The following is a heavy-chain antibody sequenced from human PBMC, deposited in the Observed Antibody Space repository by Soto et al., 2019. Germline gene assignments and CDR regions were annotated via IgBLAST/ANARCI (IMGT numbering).Heavy chain of an antibody. V-gene: IGHV4-34*01. Sequence: SETLSLTCAVYGGSFSGYYWSWIRQPPGKGLEWIGEINHSGNTNYNPSLKSRVTISVDTSKNQFSLKLSSVTAADTAVYYCARLMGIAARDAFDIWGQGTMVTVSS. CDR2: INHSGNT. CDR1: GGSFSGYY. CDR3: ARLMGIAARDAFDI. J-gene: IGHJ3*02. D-gene: IGHD6-6*01.